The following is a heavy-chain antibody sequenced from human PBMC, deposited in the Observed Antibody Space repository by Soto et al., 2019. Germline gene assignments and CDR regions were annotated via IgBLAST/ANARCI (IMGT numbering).Heavy chain of an antibody. CDR1: GFPFSDSY. J-gene: IGHJ3*02. CDR2: ITSLGPTM. V-gene: IGHV3-11*01. CDR3: SRDRSAPSPNGFDI. Sequence: WGFLRLACAASGFPFSDSYMSWIRQAPGKGLERVSYITSLGPTMSYADSVKGRFTISRDNASNSLYLQMKSLRVEATAVYYYSRDRSAPSPNGFDIWGQGTMVTVSS. D-gene: IGHD3-3*01.